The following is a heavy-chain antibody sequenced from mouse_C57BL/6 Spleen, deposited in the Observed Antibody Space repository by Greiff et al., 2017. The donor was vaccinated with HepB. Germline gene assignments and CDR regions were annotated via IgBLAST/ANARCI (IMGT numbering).Heavy chain of an antibody. J-gene: IGHJ3*01. CDR2: IDPETGGT. CDR3: TGGDYDDYEGFAY. Sequence: VQLQQSGAELVRPGASVTLSCKASGYTFTDYEMHWVKQTPVHGLEWIGAIDPETGGTAYNQKFKGKAILTADKSSSTAYMELRSLTSEDSAVYYCTGGDYDDYEGFAYWGQGTLVTVSA. CDR1: GYTFTDYE. D-gene: IGHD2-13*01. V-gene: IGHV1-15*01.